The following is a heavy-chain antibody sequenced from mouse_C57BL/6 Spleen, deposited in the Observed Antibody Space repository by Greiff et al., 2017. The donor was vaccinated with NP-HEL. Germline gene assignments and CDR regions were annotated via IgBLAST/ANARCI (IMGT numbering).Heavy chain of an antibody. CDR3: AKGSIYYGPYFDY. V-gene: IGHV5-9*01. D-gene: IGHD2-1*01. Sequence: DVMLVESGGGLVKPGVSLKLSCAASGFTFSSYTMSWVRQTPEKRLEWVATISGGGGNTYYPDSVKGRFTISRDNAKNTLYLQMSSLRSEDTALYYCAKGSIYYGPYFDYWGQGTTLTVSS. J-gene: IGHJ2*01. CDR1: GFTFSSYT. CDR2: ISGGGGNT.